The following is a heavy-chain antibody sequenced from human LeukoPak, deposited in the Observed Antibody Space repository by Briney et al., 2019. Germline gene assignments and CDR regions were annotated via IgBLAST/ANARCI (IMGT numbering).Heavy chain of an antibody. V-gene: IGHV1-18*01. CDR2: ISAYNSNT. CDR3: AREPHSSGWYGPRRDY. CDR1: GYTFTSYG. D-gene: IGHD6-19*01. J-gene: IGHJ4*02. Sequence: ASVKVSCKASGYTFTSYGISWVRRAPGQGLEWMGWISAYNSNTNYAQKLQGRVTMTTDTSTSTAYMELRSLRSDDTAVYYCAREPHSSGWYGPRRDYWGQGTLVTVSS.